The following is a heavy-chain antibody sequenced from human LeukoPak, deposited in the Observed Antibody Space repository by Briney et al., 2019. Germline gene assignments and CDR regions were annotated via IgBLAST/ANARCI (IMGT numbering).Heavy chain of an antibody. Sequence: SETLSLTCTVSGGSISSSSYYWGWIRQPPGKGLEWIGSIYYSGSTYYNPSLKSRVTISVDTSKNQFSLKLSSVTAADTAVYYCARVGLEWLSCWFDPWGQGTLVTVSS. V-gene: IGHV4-39*07. CDR3: ARVGLEWLSCWFDP. D-gene: IGHD3-3*01. CDR1: GGSISSSSYY. CDR2: IYYSGST. J-gene: IGHJ5*02.